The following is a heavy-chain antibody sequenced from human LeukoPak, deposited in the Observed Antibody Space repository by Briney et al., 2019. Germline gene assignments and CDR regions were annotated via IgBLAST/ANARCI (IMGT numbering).Heavy chain of an antibody. CDR3: ARDREYSSGSFDY. V-gene: IGHV3-30-3*01. D-gene: IGHD6-25*01. Sequence: GGSLRLSCAASGFTFSSYAMHWVRQAPGKGLEWAAVISYDGSNKYYADSVKGRFTISRDNSKNTLYLQMNSLRAEDTAVYYCARDREYSSGSFDYWGQGTLVTVSS. CDR2: ISYDGSNK. J-gene: IGHJ4*02. CDR1: GFTFSSYA.